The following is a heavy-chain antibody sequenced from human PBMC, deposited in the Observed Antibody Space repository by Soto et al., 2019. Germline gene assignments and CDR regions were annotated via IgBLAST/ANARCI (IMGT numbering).Heavy chain of an antibody. V-gene: IGHV4-39*01. J-gene: IGHJ5*02. Sequence: SETLSLTCTVSGGSISSSSYYWGWIRQPPGKGLEWIGSVYYSGGTSYNPSLKSRVTVSVDTSKNQFSLKVSSVAAADTAVYYCARHPGPYASSLFAPWGQGTLVTVSS. D-gene: IGHD2-15*01. CDR2: VYYSGGT. CDR3: ARHPGPYASSLFAP. CDR1: GGSISSSSYY.